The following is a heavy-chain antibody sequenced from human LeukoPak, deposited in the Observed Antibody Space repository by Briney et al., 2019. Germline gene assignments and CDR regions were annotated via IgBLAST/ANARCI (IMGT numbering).Heavy chain of an antibody. CDR3: ARGLMVRGLPI. J-gene: IGHJ3*02. Sequence: PSETLSLTCAVYGGSFSGYYWSWIRQPPGEGLEWIGEINHSGSTNYNPSLKSRVTISVDTSKNQFSLKLSSVTAADTAVYYCARGLMVRGLPIWGQGTMVTVSS. D-gene: IGHD3-10*01. CDR2: INHSGST. V-gene: IGHV4-34*01. CDR1: GGSFSGYY.